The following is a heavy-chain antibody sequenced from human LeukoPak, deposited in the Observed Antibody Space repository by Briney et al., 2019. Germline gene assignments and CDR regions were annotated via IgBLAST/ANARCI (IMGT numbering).Heavy chain of an antibody. Sequence: GASVKISCKASGYTFASYEVHWVRQAPGQGPEWMARINPGSDSTTYAQTFQGRVTMTRDTSMTTVYMELRSLTSDDTAVYYCARRAFCSGGICYGLNVWGQGTTVTVSS. V-gene: IGHV1-46*01. J-gene: IGHJ6*02. CDR2: INPGSDST. CDR1: GYTFASYE. CDR3: ARRAFCSGGICYGLNV. D-gene: IGHD2-15*01.